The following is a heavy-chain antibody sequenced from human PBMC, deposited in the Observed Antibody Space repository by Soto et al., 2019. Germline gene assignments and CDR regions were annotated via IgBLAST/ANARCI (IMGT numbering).Heavy chain of an antibody. J-gene: IGHJ4*02. CDR2: IYYSGST. V-gene: IGHV4-59*01. D-gene: IGHD5-12*01. CDR3: ARHRPRYSGYDNHGTYFDY. Sequence: SETLSLTCTASGGSISSYYWSWIRHPPGKGLEWIGNIYYSGSTNYKPSLKSRVTISVDTSKNQFSLKLSAVTAADTAVYYCARHRPRYSGYDNHGTYFDYWGQGTLVTVSS. CDR1: GGSISSYY.